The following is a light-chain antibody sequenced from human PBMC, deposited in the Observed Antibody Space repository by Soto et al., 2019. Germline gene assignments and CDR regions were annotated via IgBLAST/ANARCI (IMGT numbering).Light chain of an antibody. J-gene: IGLJ1*01. Sequence: QSVLTQPASVSGSPGQSIAISCTGTSSDVGTYDYVSWYQQYPDKAPKLIIYEVTQRPSGVSNRFSGPKSGNTASLTISGLQAEDEADYYCSSHTSVNTRVFGTGTKVTVL. CDR2: EVT. CDR1: SSDVGTYDY. V-gene: IGLV2-14*01. CDR3: SSHTSVNTRV.